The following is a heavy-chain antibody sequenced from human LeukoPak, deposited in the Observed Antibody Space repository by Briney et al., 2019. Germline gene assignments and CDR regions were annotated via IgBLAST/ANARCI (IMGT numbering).Heavy chain of an antibody. J-gene: IGHJ4*02. D-gene: IGHD3-16*02. Sequence: GGSLRLSCAASGFTFSSYAMSWVRQAPGKGLEWVSAISGSGGSTYYADSVKGRFTISRDNSKNTLYLQMNSLRAEDTAVYYCARDRSFNRAYFDYWGQGTLVTVSS. CDR1: GFTFSSYA. V-gene: IGHV3-23*01. CDR2: ISGSGGST. CDR3: ARDRSFNRAYFDY.